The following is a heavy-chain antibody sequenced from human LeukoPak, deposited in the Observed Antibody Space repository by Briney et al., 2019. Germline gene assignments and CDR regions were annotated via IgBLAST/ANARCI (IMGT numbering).Heavy chain of an antibody. J-gene: IGHJ4*02. CDR3: ARRPAVAGPYYFDY. CDR2: IYYSGST. V-gene: IGHV4-59*08. CDR1: GGSFSSYY. Sequence: SETLSLTCTVSGGSFSSYYWSWIRQPPGKGLEWIGYIYYSGSTNYNPSLKSRVTISVDTSKNQFSLKLSFVTAADTAVYYCARRPAVAGPYYFDYWGQGTLVTVSS. D-gene: IGHD6-19*01.